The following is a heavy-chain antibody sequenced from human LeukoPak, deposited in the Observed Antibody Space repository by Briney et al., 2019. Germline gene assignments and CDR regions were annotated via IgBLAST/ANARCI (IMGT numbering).Heavy chain of an antibody. CDR2: INSDGSST. Sequence: GRSLRLSCAASGFTFSSYWMHWVRQAPGKGLVWVSRINSDGSSTSYADSVKGRFTISRDNAKNTLYLQMNSLRAEDTAVYYCARDQGNYDFWSGYSYYYGMDVWGQGTTVTVSS. CDR3: ARDQGNYDFWSGYSYYYGMDV. J-gene: IGHJ6*02. CDR1: GFTFSSYW. D-gene: IGHD3-3*01. V-gene: IGHV3-74*01.